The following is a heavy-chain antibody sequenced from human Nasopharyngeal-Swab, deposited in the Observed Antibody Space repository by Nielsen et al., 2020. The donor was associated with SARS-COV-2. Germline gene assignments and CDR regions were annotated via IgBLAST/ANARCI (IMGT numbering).Heavy chain of an antibody. Sequence: SETLSLTCTVAGVTITNNNYYWCWIRQPPGKGLEWIGSIFHSGNVYYNPSLKSRVTMSVDTSTNQFSLKLTSVTAADTAVYYCARVEVGVAVDYWGQGTLVTVSS. D-gene: IGHD2-8*01. J-gene: IGHJ4*02. CDR1: GVTITNNNYY. CDR2: IFHSGNV. CDR3: ARVEVGVAVDY. V-gene: IGHV4-39*01.